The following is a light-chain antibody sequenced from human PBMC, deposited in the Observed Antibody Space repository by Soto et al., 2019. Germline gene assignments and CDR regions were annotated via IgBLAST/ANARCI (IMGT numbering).Light chain of an antibody. Sequence: EIVMTQSPGTLSVSPGERATLSCRASQSFSVKLAWYQQKPGQPPRLLIFGASAGATGVPARFSGSPSGSGSGTDFPLNISSLQSEDFAVYYCQQYNSWPWTFGQGTKVEIK. V-gene: IGKV3-15*01. CDR3: QQYNSWPWT. J-gene: IGKJ1*01. CDR1: QSFSVK. CDR2: GAS.